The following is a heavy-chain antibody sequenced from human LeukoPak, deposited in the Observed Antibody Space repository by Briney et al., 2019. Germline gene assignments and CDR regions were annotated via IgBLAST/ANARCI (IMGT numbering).Heavy chain of an antibody. Sequence: GGSLRLSCAASGFTFSSYSMNWVRQAPGKGLEWVSSISSSSSYIYYADSVKGRFTISRDNAKNSLYLQMNSLRAEDTAVYYCARKDSGLYSHYWGQGTLVTGSS. CDR3: ARKDSGLYSHY. V-gene: IGHV3-21*01. CDR2: ISSSSSYI. CDR1: GFTFSSYS. J-gene: IGHJ4*02. D-gene: IGHD5-12*01.